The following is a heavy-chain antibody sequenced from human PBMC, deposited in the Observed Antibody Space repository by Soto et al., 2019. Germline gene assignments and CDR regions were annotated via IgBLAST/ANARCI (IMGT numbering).Heavy chain of an antibody. CDR1: GGTFSSYA. J-gene: IGHJ4*02. V-gene: IGHV1-69*12. CDR3: ARGISGGSLDY. CDR2: IIPIFGTA. D-gene: IGHD3-16*01. Sequence: QVQLVQSGAEVQKPGSSVKVSCKASGGTFSSYAISWVRQAPGQGLEWMGGIIPIFGTANYAQKFQGRVTITADEYTRTACMELSSMRAEDTAVYYFARGISGGSLDYWGQGTLVTVSS.